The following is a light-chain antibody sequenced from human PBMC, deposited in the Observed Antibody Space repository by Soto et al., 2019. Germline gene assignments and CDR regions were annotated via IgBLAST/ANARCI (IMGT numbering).Light chain of an antibody. V-gene: IGKV1-39*01. CDR2: AAS. Sequence: DIQMTQSPSSLSASVGDRVTITCRASQSIRYYLNWYQQKPGKAPKLLIYAASSLQSGVPSRFSGRGSGTEFTLTISSLQPEDFATYYWQQSYSTPQNTFGQGTKLEIK. CDR3: QQSYSTPQNT. CDR1: QSIRYY. J-gene: IGKJ2*01.